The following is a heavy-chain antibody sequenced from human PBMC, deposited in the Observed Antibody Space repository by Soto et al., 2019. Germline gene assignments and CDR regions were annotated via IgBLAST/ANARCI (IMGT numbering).Heavy chain of an antibody. V-gene: IGHV5-51*01. J-gene: IGHJ6*02. CDR3: ARHLRGIAAAGYYYYYGMDV. CDR1: GYSFTSYW. D-gene: IGHD6-13*01. Sequence: RGESLKISCKGSGYSFTSYWIGWVRQMPGKGLEWMGIIYPGDSDTRYSPSFQGQVTISADKSISTAYLQWSSLKASDTAMYYCARHLRGIAAAGYYYYYGMDVWGQGTTVTVSS. CDR2: IYPGDSDT.